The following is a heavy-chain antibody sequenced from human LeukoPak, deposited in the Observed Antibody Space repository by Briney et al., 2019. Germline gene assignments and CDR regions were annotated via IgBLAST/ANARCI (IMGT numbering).Heavy chain of an antibody. J-gene: IGHJ4*02. CDR1: GFTFSSYA. V-gene: IGHV3-30-3*01. Sequence: GRSLRLSCAASGFTFSSYAMHWVRQAPGKGLEWVAVISYDGSNKYYADSVKGRFTISRDNSKNTLYLQMNSLRAEDTAVHYCARDEGQKDYWGQGTLVTVSS. CDR3: ARDEGQKDY. CDR2: ISYDGSNK.